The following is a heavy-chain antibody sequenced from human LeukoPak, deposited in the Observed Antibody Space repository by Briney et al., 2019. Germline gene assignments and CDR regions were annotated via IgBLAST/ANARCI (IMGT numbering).Heavy chain of an antibody. CDR2: ISGSGIST. J-gene: IGHJ4*02. V-gene: IGHV3-23*01. CDR3: VPRDPSRAGY. D-gene: IGHD6-6*01. CDR1: GFTFSNYA. Sequence: PGGSLRLPCAASGFTFSNYAMSWVRQAPGKGLECVSAISGSGISTYYADSVKGRFTISRDNSKNTLYLQMNSLRAEDTAVYYCVPRDPSRAGYWGQGTLVTVSS.